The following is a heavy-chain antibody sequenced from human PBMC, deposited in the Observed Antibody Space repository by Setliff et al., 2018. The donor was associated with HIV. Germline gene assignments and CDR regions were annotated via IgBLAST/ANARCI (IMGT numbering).Heavy chain of an antibody. CDR3: MRGRSITIFGVAYFDF. CDR1: GGSVNSYH. CDR2: VYHSGTT. Sequence: PSETLSLTCSVSGGSVNSYHWSWIRQPPGKGLEWIGSVYHSGTTYYNPSLKSRVTISVDMSNNQFSLKVTSVTAADTAVYYCMRGRSITIFGVAYFDFWGQGTQVTVSS. D-gene: IGHD3-3*01. J-gene: IGHJ4*02. V-gene: IGHV4-59*08.